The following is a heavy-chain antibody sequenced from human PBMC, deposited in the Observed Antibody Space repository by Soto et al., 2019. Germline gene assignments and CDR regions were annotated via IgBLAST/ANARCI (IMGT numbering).Heavy chain of an antibody. CDR2: ISSNGGST. CDR3: VKDHIAAAGTFDY. J-gene: IGHJ4*02. Sequence: EVQLVESGGGLVQPGGSLRLSCSASGFTFSSYAMHWVRQAPGKGLEYVSAISSNGGSTYYADSVKGRFTISRDNSKNTLYLQMSSLRAEDTAVYYCVKDHIAAAGTFDYWGQGTLVTVSS. CDR1: GFTFSSYA. D-gene: IGHD6-13*01. V-gene: IGHV3-64D*08.